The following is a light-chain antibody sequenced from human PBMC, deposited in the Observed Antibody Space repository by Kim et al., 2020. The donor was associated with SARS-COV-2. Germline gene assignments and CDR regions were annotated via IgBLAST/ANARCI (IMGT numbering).Light chain of an antibody. CDR2: GAS. CDR3: QQRSNWLT. CDR1: QTFSSSY. Sequence: IVLTQSPDTLSLSPGERATLSCRASQTFSSSYLAWYQQRPGQAPRLLISGASNRATGVPDRFSGTGSGTDFTLTISSLEPEDFAVYYCQQRSNWLTFGGGTKVDIK. V-gene: IGKV3D-20*02. J-gene: IGKJ4*01.